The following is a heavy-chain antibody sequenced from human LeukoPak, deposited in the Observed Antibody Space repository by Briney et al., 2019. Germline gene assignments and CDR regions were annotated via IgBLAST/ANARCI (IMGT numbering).Heavy chain of an antibody. CDR2: IIPIFGTA. CDR1: GGTFSSYA. D-gene: IGHD1-1*01. V-gene: IGHV1-69*13. Sequence: ASVTVSCKASGGTFSSYAISWVRQAPGQGLEWMGGIIPIFGTANYAQKFQGRVTITADESTSTAYMELSSLRSEDTAVYYCAKAPPYKHYFDYWGQGTLVTVSS. CDR3: AKAPPYKHYFDY. J-gene: IGHJ4*02.